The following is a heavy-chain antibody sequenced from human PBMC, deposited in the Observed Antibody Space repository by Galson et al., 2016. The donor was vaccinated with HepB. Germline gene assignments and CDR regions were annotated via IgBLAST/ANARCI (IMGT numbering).Heavy chain of an antibody. D-gene: IGHD3-10*01. J-gene: IGHJ5*02. CDR1: GYSFSSYA. CDR2: INAGNGNT. Sequence: SVKVSCKASGYSFSSYAIHWVRQVPGQRPQWMGWINAGNGNTKYSQKFQDRVTITMDTSARIAYMGLSGLTSEDTAVYYCARDHFWGSGSDWFDPWGQGALVTVSS. V-gene: IGHV1-3*01. CDR3: ARDHFWGSGSDWFDP.